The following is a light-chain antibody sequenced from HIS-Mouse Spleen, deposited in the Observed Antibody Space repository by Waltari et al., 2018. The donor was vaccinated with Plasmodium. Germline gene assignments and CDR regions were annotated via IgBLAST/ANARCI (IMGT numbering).Light chain of an antibody. Sequence: QSALPQPASVSGSPGQSITISCTGTSSDVGGYNYVSWYQQHPGKAPKLMIYDVSNRPSEVSNRLSGSKSGNTASLTISGLQAEDEADYYCSSYTSSSTLVFGGGTKLTVL. V-gene: IGLV2-14*03. J-gene: IGLJ2*01. CDR1: SSDVGGYNY. CDR3: SSYTSSSTLV. CDR2: DVS.